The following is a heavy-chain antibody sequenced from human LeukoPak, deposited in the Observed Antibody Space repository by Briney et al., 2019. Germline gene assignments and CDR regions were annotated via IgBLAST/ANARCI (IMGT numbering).Heavy chain of an antibody. CDR2: ISWDGGST. D-gene: IGHD6-6*01. CDR3: AKEAIAARPGYYYGMDV. CDR1: GFTFDDYT. V-gene: IGHV3-43*01. Sequence: PGGSLRLSCAASGFTFDDYTMHWVRQAPGKGLEWVSLISWDGGSTYYADSVKGRFTISRDNSKNSLYLQMNSLRTEDTALYYCAKEAIAARPGYYYGMDVWGQGTTVTVSS. J-gene: IGHJ6*02.